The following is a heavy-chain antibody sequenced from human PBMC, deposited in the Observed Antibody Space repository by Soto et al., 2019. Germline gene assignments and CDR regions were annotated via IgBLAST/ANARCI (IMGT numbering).Heavy chain of an antibody. D-gene: IGHD3-3*02. CDR1: GFTFSSYG. CDR3: ARAGVTPHFFDY. Sequence: GGSLRLSCAASGFTFSSYGMHWVRQAPGKGLEWVAVIWYDGSSIYYADSVKGRFIISRDYAKNTVYLQMNNLRAEDTAVYYCARAGVTPHFFDYWGQGTLVTVSS. CDR2: IWYDGSSI. J-gene: IGHJ4*02. V-gene: IGHV3-33*01.